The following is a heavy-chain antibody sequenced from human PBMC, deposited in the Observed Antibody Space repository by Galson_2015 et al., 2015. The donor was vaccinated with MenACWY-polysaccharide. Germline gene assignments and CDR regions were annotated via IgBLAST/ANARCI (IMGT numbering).Heavy chain of an antibody. Sequence: SVKVSCKASGYTFTSYEINWVRQAPGQGLEWMGWMNPNSGSIGYAQKFLGKFTMTRDTSIGTAYMELNDLRPEHMAVYYCARAGYKASDYWGQGTLVTVSS. CDR1: GYTFTSYE. V-gene: IGHV1-8*01. J-gene: IGHJ4*02. CDR3: ARAGYKASDY. D-gene: IGHD5-18*01. CDR2: MNPNSGSI.